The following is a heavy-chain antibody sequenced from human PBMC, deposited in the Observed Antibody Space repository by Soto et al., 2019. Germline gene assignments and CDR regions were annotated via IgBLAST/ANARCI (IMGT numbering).Heavy chain of an antibody. CDR3: ARVSYSSSYHYYYYMDV. CDR1: GGSISSGGYY. J-gene: IGHJ6*03. V-gene: IGHV4-61*08. D-gene: IGHD6-6*01. CDR2: IYYSGST. Sequence: PSETLSLTCTVSGGSISSGGYYWSWIRQHPGKGLEWIGYIYYSGSTNYNPSLKSRVTISVDTSKNQFSLKLSSVTAADTAVYYCARVSYSSSYHYYYYMDVWGKGTTVTVSS.